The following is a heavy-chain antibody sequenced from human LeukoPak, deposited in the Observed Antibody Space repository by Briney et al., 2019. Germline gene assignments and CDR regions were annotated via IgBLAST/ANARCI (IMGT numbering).Heavy chain of an antibody. J-gene: IGHJ4*02. Sequence: SVKVSCKASGGTFSSYANSWVRQAPGQGLEWMGGIIPIFGTANYAQKFQGRVTITADESTSTAYMELSSLRSEDTAVYYCARDRDGYKDFDYWGQGTLVTVSS. CDR3: ARDRDGYKDFDY. D-gene: IGHD5-24*01. CDR1: GGTFSSYA. CDR2: IIPIFGTA. V-gene: IGHV1-69*13.